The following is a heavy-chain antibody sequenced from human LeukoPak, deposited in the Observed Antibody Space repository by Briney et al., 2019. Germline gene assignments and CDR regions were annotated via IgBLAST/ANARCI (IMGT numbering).Heavy chain of an antibody. CDR1: GGSISSSSYY. D-gene: IGHD6-19*01. CDR3: ARAGGGWGVATYYYYYMDV. Sequence: SETLSLTCTVSGGSISSSSYYWGWIRQPPGKGLEWIGSIYYSGSTYYNPSLKSRVTISVDTSKNQFSLKLSSVTAADTAVYYCARAGGGWGVATYYYYYMDVWGKGTTVTISS. CDR2: IYYSGST. J-gene: IGHJ6*03. V-gene: IGHV4-39*07.